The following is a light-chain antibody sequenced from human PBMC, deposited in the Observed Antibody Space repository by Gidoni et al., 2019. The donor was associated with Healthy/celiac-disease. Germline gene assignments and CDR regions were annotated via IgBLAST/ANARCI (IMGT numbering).Light chain of an antibody. V-gene: IGKV3-11*01. Sequence: ELVLTQSPATLSLSPGERATLSFRASQSVSSYLAWYQQKAGQAPRLLIDDASNRATGIPARFSGSGSGTDFTLTISSLEPEDCGVYYCQQRSNGPLYTFGQGTKLEIK. CDR2: DAS. CDR1: QSVSSY. J-gene: IGKJ2*01. CDR3: QQRSNGPLYT.